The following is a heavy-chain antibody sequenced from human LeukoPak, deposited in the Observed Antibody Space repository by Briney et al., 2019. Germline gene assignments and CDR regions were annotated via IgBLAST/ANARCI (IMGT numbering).Heavy chain of an antibody. J-gene: IGHJ6*02. V-gene: IGHV3-21*04. D-gene: IGHD2-21*02. CDR1: VFTFSDLH. CDR3: AARLPLYGMDV. Sequence: GGSLGLSCAASVFTFSDLHIDWVRQAPWKGREWVALFGTRHTHIFYADSVEGRFAISRDNSKNTVYLQMNSLRVEDAAVYYCAARLPLYGMDVWGQGTTVTVSS. CDR2: FGTRHTHI.